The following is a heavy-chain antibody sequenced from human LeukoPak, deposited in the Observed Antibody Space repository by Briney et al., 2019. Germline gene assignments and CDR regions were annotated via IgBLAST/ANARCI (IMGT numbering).Heavy chain of an antibody. CDR3: ATTGIEISGIAVAAPFQH. Sequence: ASVKASCKVSGYTLTELSMHWVRQAPGKGLEWMGGFDPEDGETIYAQKFQGRVTMTEDTSTDTAYMELSSLRSEDTAVYYCATTGIEISGIAVAAPFQHWGQGTLVTVSS. CDR2: FDPEDGET. J-gene: IGHJ1*01. V-gene: IGHV1-24*01. CDR1: GYTLTELS. D-gene: IGHD6-19*01.